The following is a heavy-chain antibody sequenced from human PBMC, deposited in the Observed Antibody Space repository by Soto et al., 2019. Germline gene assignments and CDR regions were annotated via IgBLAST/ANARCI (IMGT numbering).Heavy chain of an antibody. J-gene: IGHJ4*02. CDR2: IKSKTDGGTT. CDR1: GFTFSNAW. Sequence: PGGSLRLSCAASGFTFSNAWMSWVRQAPGKGLEWVGRIKSKTDGGTTDYAAPVKGRFTISRDDSKNTLYLQMNSLKTEDTAVYYCTTELLWFGESIFDYWGQGTLVTVSS. V-gene: IGHV3-15*01. CDR3: TTELLWFGESIFDY. D-gene: IGHD3-10*01.